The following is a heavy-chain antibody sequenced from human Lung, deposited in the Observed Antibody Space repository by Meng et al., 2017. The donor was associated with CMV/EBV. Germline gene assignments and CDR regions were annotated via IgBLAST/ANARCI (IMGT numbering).Heavy chain of an antibody. CDR2: IYYSGST. J-gene: IGHJ4*02. CDR1: GGSISSSSYY. Sequence: SETLSLTCTVSGGSISSSSYYWGWMRQPPGKGREWIGSIYYSGSTYYNPSLKSRVTISVETSKNQFSLKPSSVTAAVTAVYYWARRGYCSSTSRCPARFVDYWGQGTLVTVSS. CDR3: ARRGYCSSTSRCPARFVDY. D-gene: IGHD2-2*01. V-gene: IGHV4-39*01.